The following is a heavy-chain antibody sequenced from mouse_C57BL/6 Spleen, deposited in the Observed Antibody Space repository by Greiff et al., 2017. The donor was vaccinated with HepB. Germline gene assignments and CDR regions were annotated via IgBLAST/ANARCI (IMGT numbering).Heavy chain of an antibody. V-gene: IGHV1-64*01. D-gene: IGHD4-1*01. CDR2: IHPNSGST. Sequence: QVQLQQPGAELVKPGASVKLSCKASGYTFTSYWMHWVKQRPGQGLEWIGMIHPNSGSTNYNEKFKSKATLTVDKSSSTAYMQLSSLTSEDSAVYYCARLTGNLKFAYWGQGTLVTVSA. CDR3: ARLTGNLKFAY. CDR1: GYTFTSYW. J-gene: IGHJ3*01.